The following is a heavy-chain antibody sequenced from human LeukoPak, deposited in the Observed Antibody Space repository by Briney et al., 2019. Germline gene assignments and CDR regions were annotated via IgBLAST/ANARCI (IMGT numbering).Heavy chain of an antibody. V-gene: IGHV4-59*01. Sequence: SETLSLTCTVSGGSISSYYWSWIRQPPGKGLEWIGYIYYSGSTNYNPSLKSRVTISVDTSKNQFSLKLSSVTAADTAVYYCARDVRYYDSWSGYISDPNWFDPWGQGTLVTVSS. CDR2: IYYSGST. CDR3: ARDVRYYDSWSGYISDPNWFDP. D-gene: IGHD3-3*01. CDR1: GGSISSYY. J-gene: IGHJ5*02.